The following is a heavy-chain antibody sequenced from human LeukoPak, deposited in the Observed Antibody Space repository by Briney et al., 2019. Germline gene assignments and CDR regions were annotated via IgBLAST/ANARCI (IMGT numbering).Heavy chain of an antibody. CDR3: ARVYDFWSGYLVDP. V-gene: IGHV4-30-4*08. J-gene: IGHJ5*02. Sequence: SETQSLTCTVSGGSISSGDYYWSWIRQPPGKGLEWIGYIYYSGSTYYNPSLKSRVTISVDTSKNQFSLKLSSVTAADTAVYYCARVYDFWSGYLVDPWGQGTLVTVSS. CDR1: GGSISSGDYY. CDR2: IYYSGST. D-gene: IGHD3-3*01.